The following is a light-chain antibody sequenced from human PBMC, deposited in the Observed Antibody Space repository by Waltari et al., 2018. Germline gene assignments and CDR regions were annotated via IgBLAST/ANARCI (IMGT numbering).Light chain of an antibody. J-gene: IGKJ1*01. Sequence: EIVLTQSPGTLSLSPGERATLSCRASQSVSSSYLAWYQQKPGQAPRLLIYGASSRATGIPDRFSGSGSGTDFTLTISRLEPEDSAVYYCQLYGTSPPWTFGQGTKVEIK. CDR1: QSVSSSY. CDR2: GAS. V-gene: IGKV3-20*01. CDR3: QLYGTSPPWT.